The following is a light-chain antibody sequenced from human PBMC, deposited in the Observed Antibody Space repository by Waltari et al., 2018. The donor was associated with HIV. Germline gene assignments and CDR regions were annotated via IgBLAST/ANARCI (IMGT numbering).Light chain of an antibody. V-gene: IGLV2-23*02. CDR2: EVS. Sequence: QSALTQPASVSGSPGQSITIPCTGTSSHLVSCYHQHPGKAPKLIIYEVSKRPSGVSDRFSASKSGNTASLTISGLQAEDEADYHCCSYVGVVNSFVLFGGGTKLTVL. CDR3: CSYVGVVNSFVL. CDR1: SSHL. J-gene: IGLJ2*01.